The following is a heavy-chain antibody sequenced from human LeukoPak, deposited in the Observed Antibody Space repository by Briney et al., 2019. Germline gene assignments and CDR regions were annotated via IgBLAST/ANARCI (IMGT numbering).Heavy chain of an antibody. CDR2: INQDGSEK. CDR3: ARFRSYNFDY. D-gene: IGHD1-26*01. J-gene: IGHJ4*02. Sequence: GGSLRLSCAASGFTFSSYWMSWVRQAPGKGLGWVANINQDGSEKYYVDSLKGRFTISRDNAKNSLYLQMNSLRAEDTAVYYCARFRSYNFDYWGQGTLVTVSS. V-gene: IGHV3-7*05. CDR1: GFTFSSYW.